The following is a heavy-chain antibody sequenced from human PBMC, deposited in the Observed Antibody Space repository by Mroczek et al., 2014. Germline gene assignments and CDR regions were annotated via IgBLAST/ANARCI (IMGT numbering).Heavy chain of an antibody. CDR3: AFSSSRLPTDAFDI. V-gene: IGHV4-34*01. CDR2: INHSGST. CDR1: GGSFSGYY. J-gene: IGHJ3*02. D-gene: IGHD6-13*01. Sequence: VQLVESGAGLLKPSETLSLTCAVYGGSFSGYYWSWIRQPPGKGLEWIGEINHSGSTNYNPSLKSRVTISVDTSKNQFSLKLSSVTAADTAVYYCAFSSSRLPTDAFDIWAKGQWSPSLQ.